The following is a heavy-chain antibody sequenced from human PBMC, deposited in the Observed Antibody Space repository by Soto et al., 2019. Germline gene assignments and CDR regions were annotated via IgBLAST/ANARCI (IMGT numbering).Heavy chain of an antibody. CDR1: GFTFSSYG. J-gene: IGHJ6*02. V-gene: IGHV3-33*01. CDR2: IWYDGSNK. D-gene: IGHD3-10*01. Sequence: GGSLRLSCAASGFTFSSYGMHWVRQAPGKGLEWVAVIWYDGSNKYYADSVKGRFTISRDNSKNTLYMQMNRLRAEDTDVYYCSIYFLYYYGSGSERYCYYGMDVWGQGTTVTVSS. CDR3: SIYFLYYYGSGSERYCYYGMDV.